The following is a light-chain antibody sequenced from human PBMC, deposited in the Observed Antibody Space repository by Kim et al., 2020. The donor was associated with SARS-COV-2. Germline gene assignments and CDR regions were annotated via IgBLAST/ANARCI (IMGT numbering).Light chain of an antibody. J-gene: IGKJ2*01. Sequence: SASPADKVPLTVRLTQNIARYLAWFQQRPGKAPRLLIYAAYTLHTGAPSRFSGSGSGTDFPPTINPLQSEDSATYFCQQYFDFPYTFGQGTKLEI. CDR2: AAY. V-gene: IGKV1D-8*02. CDR1: QNIARY. CDR3: QQYFDFPYT.